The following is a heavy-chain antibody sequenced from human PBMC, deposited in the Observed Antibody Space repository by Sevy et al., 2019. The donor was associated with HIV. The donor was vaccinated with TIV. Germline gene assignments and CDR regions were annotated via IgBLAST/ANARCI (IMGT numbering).Heavy chain of an antibody. CDR3: ARAGPLGDLDHFDR. V-gene: IGHV3-7*03. Sequence: GGCLRLSCATSEFTFSRYWMTWVRQAPGKGLEWVVYINQDGSQKSYLDSVKGRFTISRDNSKNSLFLQMNSLRAEDTAVYYCARAGPLGDLDHFDRWGQGTLVTVSS. CDR1: EFTFSRYW. CDR2: INQDGSQK. J-gene: IGHJ4*02. D-gene: IGHD2-21*01.